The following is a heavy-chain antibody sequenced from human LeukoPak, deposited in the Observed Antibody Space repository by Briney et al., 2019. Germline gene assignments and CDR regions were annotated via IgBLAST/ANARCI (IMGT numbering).Heavy chain of an antibody. V-gene: IGHV4-31*03. CDR2: TYYSGST. CDR1: GGSISSGGYY. Sequence: SETLSLTCTVSGGSISSGGYYWSWIRQHPGKGLEWIGYTYYSGSTYYNPSLKSRVTISVDTSKNQFSLKLSSVTAADTAVYYCARDGGGLRQYNWFDPWGQGTLVTVSS. D-gene: IGHD5-12*01. CDR3: ARDGGGLRQYNWFDP. J-gene: IGHJ5*02.